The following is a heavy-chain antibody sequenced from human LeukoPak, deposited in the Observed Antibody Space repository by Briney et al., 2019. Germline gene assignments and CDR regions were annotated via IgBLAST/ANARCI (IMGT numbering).Heavy chain of an antibody. CDR1: GGSISSYY. J-gene: IGHJ6*03. V-gene: IGHV4-4*07. CDR2: IYTSGST. CDR3: ARSSSGYSSGSYYYYMDV. D-gene: IGHD3-22*01. Sequence: SETLSLTCTVSGGSISSYYWSWIRQPAGKGLEWIGRIYTSGSTNYNPSLKSRVTMSVDTSKNQFSLKLSSVTAADTAVYYYARSSSGYSSGSYYYYMDVWGKGTTVTVSS.